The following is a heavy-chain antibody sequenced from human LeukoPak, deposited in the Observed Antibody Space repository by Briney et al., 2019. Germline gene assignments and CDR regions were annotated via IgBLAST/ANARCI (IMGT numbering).Heavy chain of an antibody. CDR2: ISGSGSGASA. J-gene: IGHJ6*03. CDR3: ARDPARPPRYYMDV. CDR1: GFTFSSYA. Sequence: PGGSLRLSCAASGFTFSSYAMSWVRQAPGKGLEWVSTISGSGSGASAYYADSVKGRFTISRDNSKNTLYLQMNSLRAEDTAVYYCARDPARPPRYYMDVWGKGTTVTVSS. V-gene: IGHV3-23*01.